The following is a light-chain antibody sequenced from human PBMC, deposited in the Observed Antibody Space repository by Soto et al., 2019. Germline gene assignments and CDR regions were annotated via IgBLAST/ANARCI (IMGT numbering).Light chain of an antibody. CDR1: SSDVGSYDH. CDR2: EVS. V-gene: IGLV2-14*01. CDR3: ISYTGSSTSYV. J-gene: IGLJ1*01. Sequence: QSALTQPASVSGSPGQSITISRGGTSSDVGSYDHVAWYQQFPGKTPKLMIYEVSNRPSGVSSRFSGSKSGNTASLTISGLQAEDEADYYCISYTGSSTSYVFGSGTKVTVL.